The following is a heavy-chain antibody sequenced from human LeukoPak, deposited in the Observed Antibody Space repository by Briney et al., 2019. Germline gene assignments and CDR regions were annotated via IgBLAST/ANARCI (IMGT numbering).Heavy chain of an antibody. D-gene: IGHD1-1*01. V-gene: IGHV3-23*01. J-gene: IGHJ4*02. CDR1: GFTFSGYG. Sequence: GGSLRLSCAASGFTFSGYGMHWVRQAPGKGLEWVSVISGSGGTTDYADSVKGRFTISRDSSKNTLYLQMKSLRAEDTAVYYCAKELERTLLEYWGQGTLVTVSS. CDR2: ISGSGGTT. CDR3: AKELERTLLEY.